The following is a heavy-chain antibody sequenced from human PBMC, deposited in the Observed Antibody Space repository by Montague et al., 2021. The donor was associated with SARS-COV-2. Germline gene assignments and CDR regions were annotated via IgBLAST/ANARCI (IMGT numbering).Heavy chain of an antibody. CDR3: VRGIEAAGSYDY. CDR1: GDSVSSNSAT. V-gene: IGHV6-1*01. D-gene: IGHD6-13*01. CDR2: TYYRAMWKS. Sequence: CAISGDSVSSNSATWNWISRAPSTRLDWLGRTYYRAMWKSDNARXVKSRIAINPDTSKNQFSLQLSSVTPEDTALYYCVRGIEAAGSYDYWGQGTLVTVSS. J-gene: IGHJ4*02.